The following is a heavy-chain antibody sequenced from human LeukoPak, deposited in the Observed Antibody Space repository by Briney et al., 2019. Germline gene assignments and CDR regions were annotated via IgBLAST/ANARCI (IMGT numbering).Heavy chain of an antibody. J-gene: IGHJ5*02. D-gene: IGHD3-10*01. CDR2: MSPDSGNT. V-gene: IGHV1-8*02. CDR3: ARVSMRVRGARRFDP. CDR1: GYTFTDYH. Sequence: ASVKVSCKASGYTFTDYHMHWVRQAPGQGLEWMGWMSPDSGNTGYAQKFQGRVTMTRDTSISTAYLDLSSLTSEDTAVYYCARVSMRVRGARRFDPWGQGTLVTVSS.